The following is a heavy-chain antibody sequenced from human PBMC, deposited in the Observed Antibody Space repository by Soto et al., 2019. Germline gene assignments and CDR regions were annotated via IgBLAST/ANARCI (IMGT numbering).Heavy chain of an antibody. CDR2: INHSGST. CDR1: GGSFSGYY. D-gene: IGHD6-19*01. J-gene: IGHJ3*02. V-gene: IGHV4-34*01. Sequence: QVQLQQWGAGLLKPSETLSLTCAVYGGSFSGYYWSWIRQPPGKGLEWIGEINHSGSTNYNPSLKSRVTISVDTSKNQFSLKLSSVTAADTAVYYCARPSSGWTNDAFDIWGQGTMVTVSS. CDR3: ARPSSGWTNDAFDI.